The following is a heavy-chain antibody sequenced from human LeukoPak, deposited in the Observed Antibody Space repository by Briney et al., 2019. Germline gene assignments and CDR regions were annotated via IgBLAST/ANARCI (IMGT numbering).Heavy chain of an antibody. V-gene: IGHV3-23*01. CDR1: GFTFSSYA. CDR2: IVFEGTFT. Sequence: WGSLRLSCPAPGFTFSSYAMNLVRQAPGKGPELVSGIVFEGTFTFYAVPVKGRFTISRDNSRNTLYLPMNSLRRGDRAVYYCAKDLDYTTSRYYFDYWGQGTLVSVSS. D-gene: IGHD4-11*01. CDR3: AKDLDYTTSRYYFDY. J-gene: IGHJ4*02.